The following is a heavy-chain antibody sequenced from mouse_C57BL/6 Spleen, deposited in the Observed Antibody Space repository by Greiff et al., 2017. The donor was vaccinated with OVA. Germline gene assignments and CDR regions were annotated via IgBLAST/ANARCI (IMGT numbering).Heavy chain of an antibody. CDR3: ARSGVSHYYAMDY. V-gene: IGHV1-78*01. CDR1: GYTFTDHT. D-gene: IGHD3-1*01. Sequence: QVQLQQSDAELVKPGASVQISCKVSGYTFTDHTIHWMKQRPEQGLEWIGYNYPRDGSTKYNEKFKGKATLTADKSSSTAYMHLNSLTSENSAVYFCARSGVSHYYAMDYWGQGTSVTVSS. J-gene: IGHJ4*01. CDR2: NYPRDGST.